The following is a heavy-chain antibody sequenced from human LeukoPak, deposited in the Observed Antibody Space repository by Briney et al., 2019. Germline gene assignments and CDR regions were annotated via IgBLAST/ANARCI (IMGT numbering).Heavy chain of an antibody. J-gene: IGHJ4*02. Sequence: GGSLRLSCAASGFTFSAYAMHWVRQAPGKGLEWVALIWYDGGNMYYADSVQGRFTISRENSRNTLYLQMSSLRVEDTAVYYCAKTATNWYLDSWGQGTLVTVSS. CDR2: IWYDGGNM. CDR3: AKTATNWYLDS. CDR1: GFTFSAYA. D-gene: IGHD1-1*01. V-gene: IGHV3-33*06.